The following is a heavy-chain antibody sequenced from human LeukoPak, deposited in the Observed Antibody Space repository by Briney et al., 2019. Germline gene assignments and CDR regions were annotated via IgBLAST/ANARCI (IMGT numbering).Heavy chain of an antibody. CDR1: GYTFTDYY. CDR3: ARDGEYGSGSYYRGCFDY. Sequence: ASVKVSCKASGYTFTDYYMHWVRQAPGQGLEWLGWINPNSGDTYYAQKFQGRVTMTRDTSINTAYMDLNSLRSDDTAVYYCARDGEYGSGSYYRGCFDYWGPGALVTVSS. CDR2: INPNSGDT. D-gene: IGHD3-10*01. J-gene: IGHJ4*02. V-gene: IGHV1-2*02.